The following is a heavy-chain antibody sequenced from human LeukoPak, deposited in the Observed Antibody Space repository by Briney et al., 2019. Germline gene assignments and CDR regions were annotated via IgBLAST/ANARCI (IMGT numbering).Heavy chain of an antibody. CDR2: ISSSSTYK. J-gene: IGHJ4*02. D-gene: IGHD7-27*01. CDR1: GFTFSAYT. V-gene: IGHV3-21*01. Sequence: GGSLRLSCVPSGFTFSAYTMNWVSQAPGKGLEWVSFISSSSTYKYYADSLKGRFTISRDKAKDSLYLQMNSLRAEDTAVYYCARDDPRWGTSGDYWGQGTLVTVSS. CDR3: ARDDPRWGTSGDY.